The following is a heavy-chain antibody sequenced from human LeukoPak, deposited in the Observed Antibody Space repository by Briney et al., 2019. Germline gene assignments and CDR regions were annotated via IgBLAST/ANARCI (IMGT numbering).Heavy chain of an antibody. Sequence: GESLKISCKGSGYKFANFWIGWVRQMPGKGLEWMGTIYPADSDTRYSPSFQGQVTISADKSISTAYLQWSSLKASDTAMYYCARHGIAAAGTGYYYGMDVWGQGTTVTVSS. J-gene: IGHJ6*02. D-gene: IGHD6-13*01. V-gene: IGHV5-51*01. CDR1: GYKFANFW. CDR3: ARHGIAAAGTGYYYGMDV. CDR2: IYPADSDT.